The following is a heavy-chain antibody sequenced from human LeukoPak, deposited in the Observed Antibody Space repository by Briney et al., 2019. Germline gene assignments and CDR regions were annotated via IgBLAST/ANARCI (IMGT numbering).Heavy chain of an antibody. CDR1: GFPFSSYW. V-gene: IGHV3-7*01. J-gene: IGHJ4*02. Sequence: GGSLRLSCVASGFPFSSYWMTWVRQAPGKGLEWVANIKQDGSKKSYVDSVKGRFTISRDNSKNTLYLQMNSLRAEDTAVYYCARDQPRYCSGGSCYSGPYDYWGQGTLVTVSS. D-gene: IGHD2-15*01. CDR2: IKQDGSKK. CDR3: ARDQPRYCSGGSCYSGPYDY.